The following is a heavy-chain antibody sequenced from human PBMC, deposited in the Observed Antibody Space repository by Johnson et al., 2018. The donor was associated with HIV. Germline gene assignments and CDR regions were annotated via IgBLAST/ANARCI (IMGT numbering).Heavy chain of an antibody. D-gene: IGHD4-23*01. CDR3: AKAPPYGGNRGAFDI. Sequence: QVQLVESGGGVVQPGGSLRLSCAASGFSFSSYGIHWVRQAPGKGLEWVAFTQYDGSNKYYADSVKGRFTISRDNAKNSLYLQMNSLRPEDTALYYCAKAPPYGGNRGAFDIWGQGTMVTVSS. V-gene: IGHV3-30*02. J-gene: IGHJ3*02. CDR2: TQYDGSNK. CDR1: GFSFSSYG.